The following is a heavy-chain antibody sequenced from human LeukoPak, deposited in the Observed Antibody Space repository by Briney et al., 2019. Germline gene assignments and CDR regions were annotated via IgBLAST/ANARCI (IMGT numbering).Heavy chain of an antibody. D-gene: IGHD6-19*01. CDR3: AREPTPKQWLVR. Sequence: NPSETLSLTCTVSGGSISSGSYYWSWIRQPAGKGLEWIGRIYTSGSTNYNPSLKSRVTISVDTSKNQFSLKLSSVTAADTAVYYCAREPTPKQWLVRWGQGTLVTVSS. J-gene: IGHJ4*02. V-gene: IGHV4-61*02. CDR1: GGSISSGSYY. CDR2: IYTSGST.